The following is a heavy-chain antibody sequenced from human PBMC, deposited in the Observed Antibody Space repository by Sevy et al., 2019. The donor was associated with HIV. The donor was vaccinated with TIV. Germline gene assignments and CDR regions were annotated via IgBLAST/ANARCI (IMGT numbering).Heavy chain of an antibody. Sequence: GGSLRLSCAASGFTFSRYTMNWVRQAPGKGLEWVSSISGSSNYIYYAESLKGRFIVSRDNAKNTLFLLMNSLRADDTAVYYCATGPPDGSYDYFDYWGQGTLVTVSS. D-gene: IGHD1-26*01. CDR3: ATGPPDGSYDYFDY. V-gene: IGHV3-21*06. CDR1: GFTFSRYT. CDR2: ISGSSNYI. J-gene: IGHJ4*02.